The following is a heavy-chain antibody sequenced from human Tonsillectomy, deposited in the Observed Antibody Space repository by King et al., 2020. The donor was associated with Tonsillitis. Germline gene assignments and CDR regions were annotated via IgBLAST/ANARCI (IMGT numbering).Heavy chain of an antibody. J-gene: IGHJ6*02. D-gene: IGHD3-10*01. V-gene: IGHV3-21*01. CDR2: ISSSSSYI. Sequence: VQLVESGGGLVKPGGSLRLSCAASGFSFSDYSINWVRQAPGKGLEWVSSISSSSSYIHYADSVKGRFTISRDNAKNSLYLQMNSLRAEDTAMYYCAREGYYAYYYYGMDVWGQGTTVTVSS. CDR3: AREGYYAYYYYGMDV. CDR1: GFSFSDYS.